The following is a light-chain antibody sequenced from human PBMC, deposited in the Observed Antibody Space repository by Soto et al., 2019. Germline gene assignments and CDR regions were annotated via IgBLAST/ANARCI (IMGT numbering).Light chain of an antibody. CDR1: QSVSRNY. J-gene: IGKJ1*01. CDR2: GAS. CDR3: QQYGSTPLT. V-gene: IGKV3-20*01. Sequence: ESGLTPSTGTLPFAPGARATLSCRASQSVSRNYIAWYQQKPGQAPRLLVYGASSRASGIPDRFSGSGSGADFTLSITRLEPEDFALYYCQQYGSTPLTFGQGTKVDI.